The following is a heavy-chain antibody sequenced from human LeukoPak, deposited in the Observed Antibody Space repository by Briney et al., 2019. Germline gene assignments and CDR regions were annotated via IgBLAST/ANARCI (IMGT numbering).Heavy chain of an antibody. J-gene: IGHJ6*03. Sequence: PGGSLRLSCAASGFTFSSYSMNWIRQPPGKGLEWIGEINHSGSTNYNPSLKSRVTISVDTSKNQFSLKLSSVTAADTAVYYCARGRPPPHLKVRSRTGYYMDVWGKGTTVTVSS. CDR3: ARGRPPPHLKVRSRTGYYMDV. CDR2: INHSGST. V-gene: IGHV4-34*01. CDR1: GFTFSSYS. D-gene: IGHD1-14*01.